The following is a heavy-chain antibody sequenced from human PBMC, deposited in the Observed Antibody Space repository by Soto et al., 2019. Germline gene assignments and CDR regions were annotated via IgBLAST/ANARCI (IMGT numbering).Heavy chain of an antibody. CDR1: GYTFTSYD. V-gene: IGHV1-8*01. J-gene: IGHJ4*02. CDR2: MNPNSGNT. CDR3: AREVAGRSYHPIDF. Sequence: QVQLVQSGAEVKKPGASVKVSCKASGYTFTSYDINWVRQATGQGLEWMGWMNPNSGNTGYAQKFQGRVTMTRDTSITTAYMELSSLSSEDTAVYYCAREVAGRSYHPIDFWGQGTLVTVSS. D-gene: IGHD2-15*01.